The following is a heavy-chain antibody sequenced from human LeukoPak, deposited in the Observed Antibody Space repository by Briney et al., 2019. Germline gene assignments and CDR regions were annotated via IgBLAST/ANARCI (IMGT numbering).Heavy chain of an antibody. CDR1: GGSFSGYY. Sequence: SETLSLTCAVYGGSFSGYYWSWIRQPPGKGLEWIGEINHSGSTNYNPSLKSRVTISVDTSKNQFSLKLSSVTAADTAVHYCARRGTLWFGGYNWFDPWGQGTLVTVSS. CDR3: ARRGTLWFGGYNWFDP. D-gene: IGHD3-10*01. CDR2: INHSGST. J-gene: IGHJ5*02. V-gene: IGHV4-34*01.